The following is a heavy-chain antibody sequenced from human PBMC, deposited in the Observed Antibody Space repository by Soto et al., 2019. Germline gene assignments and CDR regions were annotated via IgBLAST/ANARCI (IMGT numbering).Heavy chain of an antibody. V-gene: IGHV1-69*06. J-gene: IGHJ4*02. CDR1: GGTFSSYA. Sequence: GASVKVSFKASGGTFSSYAISWLRQAPGQGLEWMGGIIPIFGTANYAQKFQGRVTITADKSTSTAYMELSSLRSEDTAVYYCARGAIAVAGISFFDYWGQGTLVTVSS. CDR2: IIPIFGTA. D-gene: IGHD6-19*01. CDR3: ARGAIAVAGISFFDY.